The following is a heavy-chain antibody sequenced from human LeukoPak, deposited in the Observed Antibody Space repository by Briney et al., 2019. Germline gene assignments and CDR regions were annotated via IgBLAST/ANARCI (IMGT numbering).Heavy chain of an antibody. D-gene: IGHD3-22*01. Sequence: ASVTVSCKASGGTFSSYAISWVRQAPGQGLEWMGGIIPIFGTANYAQKFQGRVTITADESTSTAYMELSSLRSEDTAVYYCAREPYDSSGYYYYFDYWGQGTLVTVSS. CDR2: IIPIFGTA. CDR1: GGTFSSYA. J-gene: IGHJ4*02. CDR3: AREPYDSSGYYYYFDY. V-gene: IGHV1-69*13.